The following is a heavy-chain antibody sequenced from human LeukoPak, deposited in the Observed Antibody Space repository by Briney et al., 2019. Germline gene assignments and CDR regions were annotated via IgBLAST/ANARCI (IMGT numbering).Heavy chain of an antibody. V-gene: IGHV4-31*03. CDR3: ARARPNYYDSSGYSD. J-gene: IGHJ4*02. D-gene: IGHD3-22*01. CDR1: GGSISSGGYY. CDR2: IYYSGST. Sequence: SQTLSLTCTVSGGSISSGGYYWSWIRQHPGKGLEWIGYIYYSGSTYYSPSLKSRVTISVDTSKNQFSLKLSSVTAADTAVYYCARARPNYYDSSGYSDWGQGTLVTVSS.